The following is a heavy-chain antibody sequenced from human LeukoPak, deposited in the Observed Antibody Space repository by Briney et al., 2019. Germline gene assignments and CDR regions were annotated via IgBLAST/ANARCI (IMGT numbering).Heavy chain of an antibody. D-gene: IGHD3-3*01. Sequence: ASVKVSCKASGYTFTSYDINWVRHATGQGLEWMGWMNPNSGNSGYAQKFQGRVTMTRNTSISTAYMELSSLRSEDTAVYYCARGGYDFWSGYSHYWGQGTLVTVSS. CDR2: MNPNSGNS. J-gene: IGHJ4*02. V-gene: IGHV1-8*01. CDR1: GYTFTSYD. CDR3: ARGGYDFWSGYSHY.